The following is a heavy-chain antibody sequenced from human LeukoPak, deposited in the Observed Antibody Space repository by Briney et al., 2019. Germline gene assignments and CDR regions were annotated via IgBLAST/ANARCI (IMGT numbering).Heavy chain of an antibody. CDR1: GYTFTSYY. CDR2: INPSGGST. J-gene: IGHJ5*02. D-gene: IGHD6-19*01. Sequence: ASVKVSCKASGYTFTSYYMHWVRQAPGQGLEWMGIINPSGGSTSYAQKFQGRVTMTRDTSTSTVYMELSSLRSDDTAVYYCARQWLEGNWFDPWGQGTLVTVSS. CDR3: ARQWLEGNWFDP. V-gene: IGHV1-46*01.